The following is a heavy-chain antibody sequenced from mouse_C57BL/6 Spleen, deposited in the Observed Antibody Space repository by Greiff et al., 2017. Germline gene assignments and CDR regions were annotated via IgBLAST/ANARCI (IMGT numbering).Heavy chain of an antibody. Sequence: EVQVVESGGGLVKPGGSLKLSCAASGFTFSDYGMHWVRQAPEKGLEWVAYISSGSSTIYYADTVKGRFTISRDNAKNTLFLQMTSLRSEDTAMYYCARGDDYDEDYYAVDYWGQGTSVTVSS. CDR3: ARGDDYDEDYYAVDY. J-gene: IGHJ4*01. V-gene: IGHV5-17*01. CDR2: ISSGSSTI. CDR1: GFTFSDYG. D-gene: IGHD2-4*01.